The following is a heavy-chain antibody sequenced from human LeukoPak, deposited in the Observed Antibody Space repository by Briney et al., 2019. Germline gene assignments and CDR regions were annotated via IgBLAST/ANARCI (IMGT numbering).Heavy chain of an antibody. J-gene: IGHJ5*02. CDR1: GFTFSSYS. Sequence: GGSLRLSCAASGFTFSSYSMNWVRQAPGQGLEWMGWINPNSGGTNYAQKFQGRVTMTRDTSISTAYMELSRLRSDDTAVYYCARGVMVRGVILDWQGVNWFDPWGQGTLVTVSS. CDR3: ARGVMVRGVILDWQGVNWFDP. V-gene: IGHV1-2*02. CDR2: INPNSGGT. D-gene: IGHD3-10*01.